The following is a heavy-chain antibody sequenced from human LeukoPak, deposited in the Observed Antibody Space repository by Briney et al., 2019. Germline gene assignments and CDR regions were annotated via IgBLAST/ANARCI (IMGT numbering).Heavy chain of an antibody. J-gene: IGHJ4*02. Sequence: GRSLRLSCAASGFIFSNYAIHWARQAPGKVLEWVAAVSYDGNLQHYADAVKGRFTVSRDNSKNTVFLQINSLRTDDSAVYWCVKVYPTVTTSSVLGSWGQGTLVTVSS. CDR3: VKVYPTVTTSSVLGS. D-gene: IGHD4-17*01. CDR1: GFIFSNYA. CDR2: VSYDGNLQ. V-gene: IGHV3-30*18.